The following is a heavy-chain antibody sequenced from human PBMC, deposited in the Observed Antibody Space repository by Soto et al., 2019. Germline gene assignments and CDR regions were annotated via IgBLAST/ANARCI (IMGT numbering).Heavy chain of an antibody. CDR3: TTGSYIQLWLPPSDY. CDR1: GFTFSNAW. V-gene: IGHV3-15*01. Sequence: GGSLRLSCAASGFTFSNAWMSWVRQAPGKGLEWVGRIKSKTDGGTTDYAAPVKGRFTISRDDSKNTLYLQMNSLKTEDTAVYYCTTGSYIQLWLPPSDYWGQGTLVTVSS. J-gene: IGHJ4*02. D-gene: IGHD5-18*01. CDR2: IKSKTDGGTT.